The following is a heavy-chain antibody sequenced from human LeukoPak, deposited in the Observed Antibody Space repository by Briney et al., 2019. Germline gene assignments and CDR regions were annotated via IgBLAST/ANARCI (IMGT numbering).Heavy chain of an antibody. Sequence: ASVKVSCKASGYTFTGYYMHWVRQAPGQGLEWMGWINPNSGGTNYAQKFQGRVTMTRDTSISTAYMELSRLRSDDTAVYYCARDISGFWSVRNSFDIWGQGTMVTVSS. V-gene: IGHV1-2*02. CDR1: GYTFTGYY. CDR3: ARDISGFWSVRNSFDI. D-gene: IGHD3-3*01. CDR2: INPNSGGT. J-gene: IGHJ3*02.